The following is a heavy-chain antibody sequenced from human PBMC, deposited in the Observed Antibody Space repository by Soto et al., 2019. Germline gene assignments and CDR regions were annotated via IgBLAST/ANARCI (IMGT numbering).Heavy chain of an antibody. V-gene: IGHV4-31*03. CDR1: GGSISSGGYY. J-gene: IGHJ5*02. D-gene: IGHD6-19*01. CDR2: IHYSGST. Sequence: SETLSLTCTVSGGSISSGGYYWSWIRQHPGKGLEWIGYIHYSGSTYYNPSLKSRVTISVDTSKNQFSLKLSSVTAADTAVYCCARTGRRYSSGWYGGNWFDPWGQGTLVTVSS. CDR3: ARTGRRYSSGWYGGNWFDP.